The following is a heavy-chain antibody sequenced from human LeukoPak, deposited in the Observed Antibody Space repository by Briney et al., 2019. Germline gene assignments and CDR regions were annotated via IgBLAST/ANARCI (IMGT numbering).Heavy chain of an antibody. CDR1: GFTFSSYG. Sequence: PGRSLRLSCAASGFTFSSYGMHWVRQAPGKGLEWVAVIWYDGSNKYYADSVKGRFTISRDNSKNTLYLQMNSLRAEDTAVYYCAGGESRYYFDYWGQGTLVTVSS. CDR2: IWYDGSNK. J-gene: IGHJ4*02. CDR3: AGGESRYYFDY. V-gene: IGHV3-33*01. D-gene: IGHD3-16*01.